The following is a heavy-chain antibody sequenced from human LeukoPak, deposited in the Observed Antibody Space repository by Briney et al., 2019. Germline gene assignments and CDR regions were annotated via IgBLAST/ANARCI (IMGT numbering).Heavy chain of an antibody. D-gene: IGHD6-19*01. CDR3: ARGGVNSSGWYVWRYYYYYMDV. Sequence: GASVKVSCKASGYTFTSYDINWVRQATGQGLEWMGWMNPNSGNTGYAQKFQGRVTITRNTSISTAYMELNSLRSEDTAVYYCARGGVNSSGWYVWRYYYYYMDVWGKGTTVTVSS. J-gene: IGHJ6*03. CDR1: GYTFTSYD. V-gene: IGHV1-8*03. CDR2: MNPNSGNT.